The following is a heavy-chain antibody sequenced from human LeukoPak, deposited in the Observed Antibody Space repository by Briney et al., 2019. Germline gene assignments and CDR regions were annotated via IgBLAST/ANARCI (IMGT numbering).Heavy chain of an antibody. J-gene: IGHJ4*02. CDR2: ISGSGGST. V-gene: IGHV3-23*01. Sequence: YPGGSLRLSCAASGFTFSSYAMSWVRQAPGKGLEWVSAISGSGGSTYYADSAKGRFTISRDNSKNTLYLQMNSLRAEDTAVYYCAKVKYFDWLSYFDYWGQGTLVTVSS. CDR1: GFTFSSYA. D-gene: IGHD3-9*01. CDR3: AKVKYFDWLSYFDY.